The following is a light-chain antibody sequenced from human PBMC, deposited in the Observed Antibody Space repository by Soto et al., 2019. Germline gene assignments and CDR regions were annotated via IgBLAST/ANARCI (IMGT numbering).Light chain of an antibody. J-gene: IGKJ1*01. CDR3: QQYGSSGT. CDR1: QSVSSN. Sequence: EIVLTQSPAILCLSPGEGATLTCRASQSVSSNLAWYQQKPSQAPRLLNYGASNRATGIPDRFSGSGSGTDFTLTISRLEPEDFAVYYCQQYGSSGTFGQGTKVDIK. V-gene: IGKV3-20*01. CDR2: GAS.